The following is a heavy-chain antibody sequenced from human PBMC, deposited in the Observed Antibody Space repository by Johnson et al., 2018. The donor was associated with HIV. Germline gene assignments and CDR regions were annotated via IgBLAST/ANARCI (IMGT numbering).Heavy chain of an antibody. Sequence: QEQLVESGGGVVQPGKSLRLSCAASGFTFSSSAMHWVRQAPGQGLQWVALISYDGSLKYFADSVKGRFTISRDNSKNTLHLQMNSLRPEDTAVYYCARNSGNGLVLRGDAFDMWGQGTMVTVSS. D-gene: IGHD2-8*01. J-gene: IGHJ3*02. CDR2: ISYDGSLK. CDR1: GFTFSSSA. V-gene: IGHV3-30-3*01. CDR3: ARNSGNGLVLRGDAFDM.